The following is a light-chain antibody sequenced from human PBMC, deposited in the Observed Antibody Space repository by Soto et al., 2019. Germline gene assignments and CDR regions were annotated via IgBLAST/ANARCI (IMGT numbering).Light chain of an antibody. CDR2: DAS. CDR3: HHYHNYMYS. J-gene: IGKJ2*01. V-gene: IGKV3-15*01. CDR1: QTVSSSF. Sequence: EFVLTQSPGTLSLSPGERATLSCRTSQTVSSSFLAWYQQKPGLPPRLLIYDASTRAIGIPARFSGSGSGTEFTLTISSLQSGDSAIYYCHHYHNYMYSFGQGTKVDIK.